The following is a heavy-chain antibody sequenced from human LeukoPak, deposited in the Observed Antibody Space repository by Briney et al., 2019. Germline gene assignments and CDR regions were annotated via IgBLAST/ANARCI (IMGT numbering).Heavy chain of an antibody. D-gene: IGHD6-19*01. V-gene: IGHV1-2*02. CDR1: GYTFTGYY. CDR3: ARDPPYSSGWYHFDY. J-gene: IGHJ4*02. CDR2: INPNSGGT. Sequence: ASVKVPCKASGYTFTGYYMHWVRQAPGQGLEWMGWINPNSGGTNYAQKFQGRVTMTRDTSISTAYMELSRLRSDDTAVYYCARDPPYSSGWYHFDYWGQGTLVTVSS.